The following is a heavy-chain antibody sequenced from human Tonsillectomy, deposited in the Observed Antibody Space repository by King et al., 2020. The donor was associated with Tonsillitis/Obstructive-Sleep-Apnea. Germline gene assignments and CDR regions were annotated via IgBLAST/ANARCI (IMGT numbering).Heavy chain of an antibody. V-gene: IGHV3-48*03. D-gene: IGHD3-10*01. CDR1: GFTFSSYE. Sequence: MQLVQSGGGLVQPGGSLRLSCAASGFTFSSYEMNWVRQAPGKGLEWVSYISSSGSTIYYADSVKGRFTISRDNAKNSLYLQMNSLRAEDTAVYYCARDRYYGSGTFDYWGQGXLVTVSS. CDR3: ARDRYYGSGTFDY. CDR2: ISSSGSTI. J-gene: IGHJ4*02.